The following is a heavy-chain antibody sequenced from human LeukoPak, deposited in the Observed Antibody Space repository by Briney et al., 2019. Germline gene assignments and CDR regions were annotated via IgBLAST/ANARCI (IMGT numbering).Heavy chain of an antibody. J-gene: IGHJ4*02. CDR3: ATYRQVLLPFES. D-gene: IGHD2-8*02. CDR2: IFPSGGEI. Sequence: GGSLRPSCAASGFTFSTFAMIWVRQPPGKGLEWVSSIFPSGGEIHYADSVRGRFTISRDNSESTLSLQMNSLRAEDTAIYYCATYRQVLLPFESWGQGTLVTVSS. CDR1: GFTFSTFA. V-gene: IGHV3-23*01.